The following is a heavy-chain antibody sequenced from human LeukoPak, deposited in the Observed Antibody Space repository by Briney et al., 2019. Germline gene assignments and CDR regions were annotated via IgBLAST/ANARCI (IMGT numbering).Heavy chain of an antibody. V-gene: IGHV1-18*01. CDR1: GYTFTTYG. J-gene: IGHJ3*02. D-gene: IGHD3-16*01. Sequence: ASVTVSCKASGYTFTTYGISWVRQAPGQGLEWMGWISAYNGNTDYARNLQGTVTMTTDTSTSTAYMELSSLRSEDTAVYYCARVSALGVRGAFDIWGQGTMVTVSS. CDR2: ISAYNGNT. CDR3: ARVSALGVRGAFDI.